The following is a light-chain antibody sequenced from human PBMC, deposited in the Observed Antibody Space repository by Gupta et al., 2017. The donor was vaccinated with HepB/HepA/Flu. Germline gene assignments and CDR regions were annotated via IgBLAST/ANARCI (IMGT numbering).Light chain of an antibody. V-gene: IGLV1-40*01. CDR3: QSYDSSLSGYV. Sequence: QSVLTQPPAVSGAPGQRVTISCSGSSSNIGAGYDVHWYQQLPGKAPKLLIYGNSNRPSGVPDRISGSKSVTSASLAITGLQAEDEADYYCQSYDSSLSGYVFGTGPKVTVL. J-gene: IGLJ1*01. CDR2: GNS. CDR1: SSNIGAGYD.